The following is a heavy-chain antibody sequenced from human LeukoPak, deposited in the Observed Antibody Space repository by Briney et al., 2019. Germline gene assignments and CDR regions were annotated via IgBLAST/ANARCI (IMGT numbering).Heavy chain of an antibody. CDR3: ARVTTGILQDWYFDL. J-gene: IGHJ2*01. V-gene: IGHV3-13*01. CDR1: GFTLSSYD. CDR2: TGTAGDT. Sequence: PGGSLRLSCAASGFTLSSYDMHGVRQPTGKDLEWVSATGTAGDTYYAGSVKGRFTISRENAKNSLYLQMNSLRAGDTAVYYCARVTTGILQDWYFDLWGRGTLVTVSS. D-gene: IGHD3-22*01.